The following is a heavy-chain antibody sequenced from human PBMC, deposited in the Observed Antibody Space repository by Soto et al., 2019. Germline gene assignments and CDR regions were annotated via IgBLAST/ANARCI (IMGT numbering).Heavy chain of an antibody. D-gene: IGHD5-12*01. CDR1: GGSFSGYY. V-gene: IGHV4-34*01. Sequence: QVQLQQWGAGLLKPSETLSLTCAVYGGSFSGYYWSWIRQPPGKGLEWIGEINHSGSTNYNPSLKSRVTISVDTSKNQFSLKLSSVTAADTAVYYGARGERGYSGYDLRYWGQGTLVTVSS. CDR3: ARGERGYSGYDLRY. J-gene: IGHJ4*02. CDR2: INHSGST.